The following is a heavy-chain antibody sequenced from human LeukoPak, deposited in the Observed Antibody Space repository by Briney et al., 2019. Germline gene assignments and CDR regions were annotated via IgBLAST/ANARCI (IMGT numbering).Heavy chain of an antibody. J-gene: IGHJ6*02. CDR2: ISGSGGST. CDR1: GFTFSSYA. V-gene: IGHV3-23*01. Sequence: GGSLRLSCAASGFTFSSYAMSWVRQAPGKGLEWVSAISGSGGSTYYADSVKGRFTISRDNSKNTLYLQMNSLRAEDTAVYYCAKDTLLSNYYYYGMDVWGQGTTVTVSS. D-gene: IGHD2-21*02. CDR3: AKDTLLSNYYYYGMDV.